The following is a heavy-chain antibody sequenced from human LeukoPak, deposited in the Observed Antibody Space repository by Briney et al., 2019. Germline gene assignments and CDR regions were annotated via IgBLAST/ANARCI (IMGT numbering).Heavy chain of an antibody. J-gene: IGHJ4*02. V-gene: IGHV3-21*04. CDR1: GFTFSSYS. D-gene: IGHD1-1*01. CDR3: AKGSNNYPDNFDY. CDR2: ISSSSSYI. Sequence: PGGSLRLSCAASGFTFSSYSMNWVRQAPGKGLEWVSSISSSSSYIYYADSVKGRCTISRDNSKKTLFLQMNSLRAEDTAVYYCAKGSNNYPDNFDYWGQGTLVTVSS.